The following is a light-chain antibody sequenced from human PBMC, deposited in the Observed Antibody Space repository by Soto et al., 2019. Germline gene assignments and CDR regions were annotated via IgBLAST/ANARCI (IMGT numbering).Light chain of an antibody. V-gene: IGKV1-6*02. J-gene: IGKJ1*01. Sequence: IHMTHSPSSLSSSVGYSVTIACRASRGIRTDLGWYQQKTGKATALLISGESNLQGGVSSRFSGSGSGTSFPITIYSLQPEDVATYYCLQDCNYPLTFGQGTKV. CDR3: LQDCNYPLT. CDR1: RGIRTD. CDR2: GES.